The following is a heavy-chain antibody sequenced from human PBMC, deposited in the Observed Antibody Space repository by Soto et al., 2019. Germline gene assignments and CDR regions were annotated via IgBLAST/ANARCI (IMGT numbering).Heavy chain of an antibody. CDR1: GFTFGDYA. D-gene: IGHD3-3*01. Sequence: GGSLRLSCTASGFTFGDYAMSWFRQAPGKGLEWVGFITSKAYGGTTEYAASVKGRFTISRDDSKSIAYLQMNSLKAEDTAVYYCTRNPWSGTSVGWFDPWGQGTLVTVSS. CDR2: ITSKAYGGTT. V-gene: IGHV3-49*03. J-gene: IGHJ5*02. CDR3: TRNPWSGTSVGWFDP.